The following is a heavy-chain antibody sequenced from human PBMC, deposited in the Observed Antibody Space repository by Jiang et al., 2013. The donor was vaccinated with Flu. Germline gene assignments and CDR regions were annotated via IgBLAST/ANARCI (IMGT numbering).Heavy chain of an antibody. CDR1: GFTFSSYA. Sequence: ASGFTFSSYAMHWVRQAPGKGLEWVAVISYDGSNKYYADSVKGRFTISRDNSKNTLYLQMNSLRAEDTAVYYCASPSPRGRAVAARRLGGMDVWGQGTTVTVSS. J-gene: IGHJ6*02. CDR3: ASPSPRGRAVAARRLGGMDV. D-gene: IGHD6-19*01. CDR2: ISYDGSNK. V-gene: IGHV3-30-3*01.